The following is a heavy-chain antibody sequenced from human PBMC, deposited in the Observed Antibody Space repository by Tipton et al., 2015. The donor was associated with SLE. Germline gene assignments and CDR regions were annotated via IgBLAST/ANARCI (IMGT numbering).Heavy chain of an antibody. V-gene: IGHV4-61*02. D-gene: IGHD6-19*01. CDR1: GGSISSGSHY. CDR2: IYTSGST. J-gene: IGHJ4*02. CDR3: ARDPVAGRGIDD. Sequence: TLSLTCTVSGGSISSGSHYWSWLRPPAGKGLEWIGPIYTSGSTNYNPSLKSRVTIAVTTAKNQFSLRLSSGTAADTAVHYCARDPVAGRGIDDWGQGTLVTVSS.